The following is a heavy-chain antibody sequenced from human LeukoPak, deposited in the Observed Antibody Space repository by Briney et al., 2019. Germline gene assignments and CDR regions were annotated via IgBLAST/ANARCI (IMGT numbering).Heavy chain of an antibody. CDR2: ISSSSSYI. Sequence: GGSLRLSCAASGFTFSSYSMNWVRQAPGKGLEWVSSISSSSSYIYYADSVKGRFTISRDNAKNSLYLQMNSLRAEDTAVYYCARLITMIVEDAFDIWGQRTMVTVSS. CDR1: GFTFSSYS. D-gene: IGHD3-22*01. CDR3: ARLITMIVEDAFDI. J-gene: IGHJ3*02. V-gene: IGHV3-21*01.